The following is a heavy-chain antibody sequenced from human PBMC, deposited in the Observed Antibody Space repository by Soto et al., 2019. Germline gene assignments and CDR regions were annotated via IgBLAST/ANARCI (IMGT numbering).Heavy chain of an antibody. CDR1: GGSISGYY. J-gene: IGHJ6*02. Sequence: PSETLSLTCTVYGGSISGYYRSWIRQPPGKGLEWIGYMYNTWSTVYNPSFKSRVTISVDTSKNQFSLKLNSVTAADTAVYYCARDLWGYCGTDCYPLDVWGQGTTVT. CDR3: ARDLWGYCGTDCYPLDV. CDR2: MYNTWST. V-gene: IGHV4-59*01. D-gene: IGHD2-21*02.